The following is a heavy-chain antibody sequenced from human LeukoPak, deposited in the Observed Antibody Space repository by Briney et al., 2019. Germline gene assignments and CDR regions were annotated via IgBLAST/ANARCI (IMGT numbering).Heavy chain of an antibody. Sequence: GGSLRLSCAASGFNFSGYAMSWVRQAPGKGVEWVSAISGSGGSTYYADSVKSRFTISRDNSKNTLYLQVNSLRAEDTAVYYCAKGQTTVMAFDIWGQGTMVTVSS. V-gene: IGHV3-23*01. J-gene: IGHJ3*02. CDR1: GFNFSGYA. CDR3: AKGQTTVMAFDI. CDR2: ISGSGGST. D-gene: IGHD4-17*01.